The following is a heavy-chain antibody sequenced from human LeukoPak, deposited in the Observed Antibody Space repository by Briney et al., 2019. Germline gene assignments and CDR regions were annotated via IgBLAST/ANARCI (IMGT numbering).Heavy chain of an antibody. CDR1: EFTPSSYA. V-gene: IGHV3-30-3*01. Sequence: GRSLRLSCAASEFTPSSYAMHWVRQAPGKGLEWVAVISYDGSTKYYADSVKGRFTISRDNSKNTLYLQMNSLRAEDTAVYYSARDRQRGGMDVWGQGTTVIVSS. J-gene: IGHJ6*02. CDR2: ISYDGSTK. CDR3: ARDRQRGGMDV. D-gene: IGHD1-1*01.